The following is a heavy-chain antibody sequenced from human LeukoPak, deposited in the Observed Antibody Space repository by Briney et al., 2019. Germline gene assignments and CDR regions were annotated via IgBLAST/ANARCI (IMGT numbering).Heavy chain of an antibody. D-gene: IGHD6-13*01. V-gene: IGHV4-34*01. CDR1: GGSFSGYY. CDR2: INHSGST. J-gene: IGHJ3*02. Sequence: PSETLSLTCAVYGGSFSGYYWSWIRQPPGKGLEWIGEINHSGSTNYNPSLKSRVTISVDTSKNQFSLKLSSVTAADTAVYYCARGPHSSSWYGGDPNDAFDIWGQGTMVTVSS. CDR3: ARGPHSSSWYGGDPNDAFDI.